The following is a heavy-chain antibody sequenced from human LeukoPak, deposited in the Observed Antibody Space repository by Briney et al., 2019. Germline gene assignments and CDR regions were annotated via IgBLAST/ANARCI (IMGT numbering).Heavy chain of an antibody. CDR3: ARFGSLREPIHDY. D-gene: IGHD3-16*01. J-gene: IGHJ4*02. Sequence: SSETLSLTCTVSGGSINSYYWTWIRQPPGKGLDWIGYIYYSGTTNYNPSLNSRVTISVDTSKNQFSLKLSSVTAADTAMYYCARFGSLREPIHDYWGQGTLVTVSS. V-gene: IGHV4-59*01. CDR2: IYYSGTT. CDR1: GGSINSYY.